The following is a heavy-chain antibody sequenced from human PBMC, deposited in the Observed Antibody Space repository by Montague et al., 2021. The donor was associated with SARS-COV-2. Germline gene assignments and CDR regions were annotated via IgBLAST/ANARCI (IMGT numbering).Heavy chain of an antibody. CDR3: ARGWAFDP. CDR1: GGSTASHY. J-gene: IGHJ3*01. V-gene: IGHV4-59*08. CDR2: VYYNCDT. Sequence: SETLSLTCTVSGGSTASHYWYWIRQSQGKRPEWIGYVYYNCDTKYNPSLQSRVTISIATSANQYSLRLNSVTAADTAVYFCARGWAFDPWGQGRLVTVSS. D-gene: IGHD6-19*01.